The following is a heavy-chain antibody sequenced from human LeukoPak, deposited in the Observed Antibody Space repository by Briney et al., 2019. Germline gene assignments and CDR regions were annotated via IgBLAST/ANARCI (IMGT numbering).Heavy chain of an antibody. Sequence: GGSLRLSCAASGFTFSSYEMNWVREAPGEGLEGVSYISSSGSTIYYADSVKGRFTISRDNAKNPLYLQMNSLRAEDTAVYYCARDSSGWYELYYFDYWGQGTLVTVSS. CDR3: ARDSSGWYELYYFDY. D-gene: IGHD6-19*01. CDR1: GFTFSSYE. V-gene: IGHV3-48*03. CDR2: ISSSGSTI. J-gene: IGHJ4*02.